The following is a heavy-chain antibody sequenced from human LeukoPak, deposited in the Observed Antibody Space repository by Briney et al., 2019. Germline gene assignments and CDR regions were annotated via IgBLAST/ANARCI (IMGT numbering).Heavy chain of an antibody. CDR3: AKEVTVTTSGSLDY. CDR1: GFTFSGSA. Sequence: GGSPRLSCAASGFTFSGSAMHWVRQASGKGLEWVGRIRSKANSYATAYAASVKGRFTISRDDSKNTAYLQMNSLKTEDTAVYYCAKEVTVTTSGSLDYWGQGTLVTVSS. CDR2: IRSKANSYAT. D-gene: IGHD4-17*01. V-gene: IGHV3-73*01. J-gene: IGHJ4*02.